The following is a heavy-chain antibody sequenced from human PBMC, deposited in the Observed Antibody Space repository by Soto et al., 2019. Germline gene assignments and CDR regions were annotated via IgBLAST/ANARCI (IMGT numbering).Heavy chain of an antibody. J-gene: IGHJ5*02. V-gene: IGHV3-9*01. CDR1: GFTFDDYA. CDR3: AIGRRIAVAGTGNWFDP. CDR2: ISWNSGSI. Sequence: EVQLVESGGGLVQPGRSLRLSCAASGFTFDDYAMHWVRQAPGKGLEWVSGISWNSGSIGYADSVKGRFTISRDNAKNSLYLQMNSLRAEDTALYYCAIGRRIAVAGTGNWFDPWGQGTLVTVSS. D-gene: IGHD6-19*01.